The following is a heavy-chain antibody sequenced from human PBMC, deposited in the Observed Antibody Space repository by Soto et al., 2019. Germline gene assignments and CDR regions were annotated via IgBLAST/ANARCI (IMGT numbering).Heavy chain of an antibody. J-gene: IGHJ5*02. V-gene: IGHV4-31*03. Sequence: SETLSLTCTVSGGSIISGGYYWSWIRHHPGKGLEWIGYIYYSGRTYYNPSLKSRVTISVDTSKNQFSLKLSSVTAADTAVYYCARVFSDSSSFFDPWGQGTLVTVSS. CDR2: IYYSGRT. CDR3: ARVFSDSSSFFDP. D-gene: IGHD6-13*01. CDR1: GGSIISGGYY.